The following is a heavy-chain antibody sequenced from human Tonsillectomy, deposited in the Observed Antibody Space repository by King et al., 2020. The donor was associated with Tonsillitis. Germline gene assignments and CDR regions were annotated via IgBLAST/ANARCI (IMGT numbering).Heavy chain of an antibody. CDR2: IIPFCGTA. J-gene: IGHJ6*02. V-gene: IGHV1-69*01. CDR1: GGTFSFRRHV. CDR3: ASLYCGGECYSGYYYYGMDV. Sequence: QVQLVESGAEVKKPGSSVKVSCKASGGTFSFRRHVISWVRQAPGQGLEWMGGIIPFCGTANYAQKSQGRVTITADESTSTAYMELSSLRSEDTAIYYCASLYCGGECYSGYYYYGMDVWGQGTTVTVSS. D-gene: IGHD2-21*01.